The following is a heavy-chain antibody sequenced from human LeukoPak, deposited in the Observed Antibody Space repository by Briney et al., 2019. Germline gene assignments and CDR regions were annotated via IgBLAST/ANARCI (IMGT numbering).Heavy chain of an antibody. CDR3: ARAHCSSTSCYGNSMDV. D-gene: IGHD2-2*01. CDR1: GYTFTSYD. Sequence: ASVRVSCKASGYTFTSYDINWVRQATGQGLEWMGWMNPNSGNTGYAQKFQGRVTMTRNTSISTAYMELSRLRSDDTAVYYCARAHCSSTSCYGNSMDVWGQGTTVTVSS. V-gene: IGHV1-8*01. J-gene: IGHJ6*02. CDR2: MNPNSGNT.